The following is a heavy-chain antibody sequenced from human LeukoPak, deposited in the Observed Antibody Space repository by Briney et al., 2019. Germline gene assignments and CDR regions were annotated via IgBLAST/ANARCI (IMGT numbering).Heavy chain of an antibody. V-gene: IGHV3-15*01. J-gene: IGHJ4*02. CDR2: IKSKIDGGIK. CDR1: GLTLSDAW. Sequence: PGGSLRLSCAASGLTLSDAWLTWVRRAPGKGLEWVARIKSKIDGGIKDYAAPVKGTFTISRDDSENTVYLQMNSLKIEDTAVYFFATGRSGYFDSWGQGTLVTVSS. CDR3: ATGRSGYFDS.